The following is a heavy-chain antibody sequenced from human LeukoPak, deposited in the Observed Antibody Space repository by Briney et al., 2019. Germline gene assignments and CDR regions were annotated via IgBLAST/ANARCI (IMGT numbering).Heavy chain of an antibody. CDR3: AKRSRFLEWFDYYYYGMDV. Sequence: PGRSLRLSCAASGFTFSSYAMHWVRQAPGKGLEWVAVISYDGSNKYYADSVKGRFTISRDNSKNTLYLQMNSLRAEDTAVYHCAKRSRFLEWFDYYYYGMDVWGQGTTVTVSS. V-gene: IGHV3-30-3*02. CDR2: ISYDGSNK. CDR1: GFTFSSYA. J-gene: IGHJ6*02. D-gene: IGHD3-3*01.